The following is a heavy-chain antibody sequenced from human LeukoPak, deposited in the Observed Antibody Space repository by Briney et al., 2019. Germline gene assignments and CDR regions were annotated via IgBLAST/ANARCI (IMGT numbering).Heavy chain of an antibody. CDR1: GGSFSGYY. V-gene: IGHV4-34*01. CDR3: ASEVVPAFDGTPDKGESPEYYMDV. J-gene: IGHJ6*03. Sequence: SETLSLTCAVYGGSFSGYYGGWIRQPPGKGLQWIEEINHSGSTIYNPSLKSRVTISVDTSKNQFSLKLSSVTAADTAVYYCASEVVPAFDGTPDKGESPEYYMDVWGKGTTVTVSS. CDR2: INHSGST. D-gene: IGHD2-2*01.